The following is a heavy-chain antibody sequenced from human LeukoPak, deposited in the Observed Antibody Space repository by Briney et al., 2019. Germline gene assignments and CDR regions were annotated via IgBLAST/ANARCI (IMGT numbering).Heavy chain of an antibody. D-gene: IGHD1-20*01. CDR2: INTSGTT. J-gene: IGHJ5*02. CDR3: ARAGNWDDGGGDWFDP. Sequence: SETLSLTCTVSGASISSGSNSWGWIRQPAGKGLEWIGRINTSGTTNYNPSLKSRVTMSIDTPKNQFSLKLSSVTAADTAMYYCARAGNWDDGGGDWFDPWGQGTLVTVSS. V-gene: IGHV4-61*02. CDR1: GASISSGSNS.